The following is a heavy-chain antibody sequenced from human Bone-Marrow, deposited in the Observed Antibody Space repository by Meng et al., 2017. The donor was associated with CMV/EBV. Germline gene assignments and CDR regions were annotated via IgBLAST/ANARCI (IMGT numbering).Heavy chain of an antibody. J-gene: IGHJ4*02. CDR1: GYTLTDYY. V-gene: IGHV1-2*02. CDR3: ARGYCSSTGCYHDY. CDR2: MNPNNGDT. D-gene: IGHD2-2*01. Sequence: ASVKVSCKASGYTLTDYYLHWVRQAPGQGLEWMAWMNPNNGDTNYAQKFQARVTMTRDTSIRMVYMELSSLRSDDTAVYYCARGYCSSTGCYHDYWGQGTVVTVSS.